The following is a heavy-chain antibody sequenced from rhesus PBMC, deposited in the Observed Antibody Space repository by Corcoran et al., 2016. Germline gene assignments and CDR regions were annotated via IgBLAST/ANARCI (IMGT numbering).Heavy chain of an antibody. D-gene: IGHD1-44*02. V-gene: IGHV4-92*01. CDR3: ARGRGRAFDF. CDR1: GGSISSSNW. Sequence: QVQLQESGPGLVKPSETLSLTCAVSGGSISSSNWWSWIRQSPGKGLELIGYIYGGGGRTSDNPSLQSRVTISTETSRNRVSLKLSSVTAADTAVYYGARGRGRAFDFWGQGLRVTVSS. J-gene: IGHJ3*01. CDR2: IYGGGGRT.